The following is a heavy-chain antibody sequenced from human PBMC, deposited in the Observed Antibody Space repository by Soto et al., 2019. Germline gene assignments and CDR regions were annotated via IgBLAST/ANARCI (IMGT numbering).Heavy chain of an antibody. CDR2: IYYSGST. CDR3: ARDNILGILYGGMDV. V-gene: IGHV4-30-4*01. CDR1: GGSISSGDYY. J-gene: IGHJ6*02. D-gene: IGHD3-3*01. Sequence: SETLSLTCTVSGGSISSGDYYWSWIRQPPGKGLEWIGYIYYSGSTYYNPSPKSRVTISVDTSKNQFSLKLSSVTAADTAVYYCARDNILGILYGGMDVWGQGTTVTVSS.